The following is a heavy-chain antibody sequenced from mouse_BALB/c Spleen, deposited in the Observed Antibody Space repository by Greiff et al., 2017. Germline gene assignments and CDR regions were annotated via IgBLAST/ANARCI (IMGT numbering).Heavy chain of an antibody. J-gene: IGHJ3*01. CDR1: GYTFTSYW. Sequence: QVQLQQSGAELAKPGASVKMSCSASGYTFTSYWMYWVKQLPGKGLEWIGYINPSTGYTEYNQKFKDKATLTADKSSSTAYMQLSSLTSEDSAVYDFARWLPAYWGQGTLVTVSA. D-gene: IGHD2-2*01. CDR2: INPSTGYT. CDR3: ARWLPAY. V-gene: IGHV1-7*01.